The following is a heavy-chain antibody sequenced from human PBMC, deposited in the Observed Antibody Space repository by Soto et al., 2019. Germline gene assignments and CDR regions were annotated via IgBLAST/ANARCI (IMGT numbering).Heavy chain of an antibody. J-gene: IGHJ4*02. CDR2: ISSSSSYI. V-gene: IGHV3-21*04. D-gene: IGHD3-16*02. Sequence: EVQLVESGGGLVKPGGSLRLSCAASGFTFSSYSMNWVRQAPGKGLEWVSSISSSSSYIYYADSVKGRFTNTRANAKNSLYLQMNSLRAEDTAVYYCARGGGGVIVRFDYWGQGTLVTVSS. CDR3: ARGGGGVIVRFDY. CDR1: GFTFSSYS.